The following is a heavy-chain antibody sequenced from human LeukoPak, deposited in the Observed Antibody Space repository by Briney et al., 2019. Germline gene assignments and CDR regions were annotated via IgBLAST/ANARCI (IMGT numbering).Heavy chain of an antibody. V-gene: IGHV4-39*07. Sequence: SETLSLTCTVSGGSISSSSYYWGWIRQPPGKGLEWIGSIYYSGSTYYNPSLKSRVTISVYTSKNQFSLKLSSVTAADTAVYYCARLKYYYDSSGYRAEYFQHWGQGTLVTVSS. CDR1: GGSISSSSYY. D-gene: IGHD3-22*01. CDR3: ARLKYYYDSSGYRAEYFQH. J-gene: IGHJ1*01. CDR2: IYYSGST.